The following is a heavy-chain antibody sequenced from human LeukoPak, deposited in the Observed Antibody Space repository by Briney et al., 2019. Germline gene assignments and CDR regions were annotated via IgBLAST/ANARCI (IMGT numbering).Heavy chain of an antibody. J-gene: IGHJ5*02. CDR1: GGSISSASYY. Sequence: SETLSLTCTVSGGSISSASYYWSWIRQPAGKGLEWIGRIYTSGSTNYNPSLKSRVTISIDTSKNQFSLKLSSVTAADRAVYYCARRYGDYGYGWFDPWGQGTLVTVSS. CDR3: ARRYGDYGYGWFDP. V-gene: IGHV4-61*02. CDR2: IYTSGST. D-gene: IGHD4-17*01.